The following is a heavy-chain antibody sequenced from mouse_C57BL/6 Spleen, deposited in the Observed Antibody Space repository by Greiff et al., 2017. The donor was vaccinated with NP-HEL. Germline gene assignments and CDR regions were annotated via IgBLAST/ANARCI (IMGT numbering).Heavy chain of an antibody. D-gene: IGHD2-3*01. CDR3: ARKRYDHAMDY. V-gene: IGHV5-17*01. J-gene: IGHJ4*01. CDR1: GFTFSDYG. CDR2: ISSGSSTI. Sequence: EVQLVESGGGLVKPGGSLKLSCAASGFTFSDYGMHWVRQAPEKGLEWVAYISSGSSTIYYADTVKGRFTISRDNAKNTLFLQMTSLRSEDTAMYYCARKRYDHAMDYWGQGTSVTVSS.